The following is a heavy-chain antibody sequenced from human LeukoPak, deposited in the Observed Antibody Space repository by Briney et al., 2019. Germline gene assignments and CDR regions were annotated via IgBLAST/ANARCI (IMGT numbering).Heavy chain of an antibody. J-gene: IGHJ4*02. CDR1: GLTFRSHA. V-gene: IGHV3-23*01. CDR3: AKDSAKKYDDY. D-gene: IGHD2/OR15-2a*01. CDR2: ISGSGDST. Sequence: GGSLRLSCAASGLTFRSHAMSWVRQAPGKGLEWVSSISGSGDSTYYADSVKSRFTVSRDNSKNTLFLQMNNLGAGDTAVYYCAKDSAKKYDDYWGQGTLVTVSS.